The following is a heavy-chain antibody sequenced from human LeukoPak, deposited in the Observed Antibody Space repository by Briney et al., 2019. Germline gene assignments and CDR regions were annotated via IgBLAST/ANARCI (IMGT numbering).Heavy chain of an antibody. CDR2: IRSKAYGGTT. J-gene: IGHJ6*02. CDR3: TTSLTTVTTPTPYGMDV. CDR1: GFTFSTYD. D-gene: IGHD4-17*01. Sequence: GGSLRLSCTASGFTFSTYDMSWVRQAPGKGLEWVGFIRSKAYGGTTEYAASVKGRFTISRDDSKSIAYLQMNSLKTEDTAVYYCTTSLTTVTTPTPYGMDVWGQGTTVTVSS. V-gene: IGHV3-49*04.